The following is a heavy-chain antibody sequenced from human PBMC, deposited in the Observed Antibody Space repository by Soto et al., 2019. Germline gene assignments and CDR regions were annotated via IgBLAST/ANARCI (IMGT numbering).Heavy chain of an antibody. D-gene: IGHD3-3*01. CDR1: GGSFSGYY. J-gene: IGHJ3*02. CDR2: INHSGST. V-gene: IGHV4-34*01. Sequence: SETLSLTCAVYGGSFSGYYWSWIRQPPGKGLEWIGEINHSGSTNYNPSLKSRVTISVDTSKNQFSLKLSSVTAADTAVYYCARAPRYYDFWGGYPNRRVFGAFDIWGQGTMVTVSS. CDR3: ARAPRYYDFWGGYPNRRVFGAFDI.